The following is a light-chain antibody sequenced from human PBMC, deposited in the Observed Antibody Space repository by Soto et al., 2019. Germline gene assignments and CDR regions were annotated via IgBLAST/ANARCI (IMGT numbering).Light chain of an antibody. CDR2: DVI. V-gene: IGLV2-14*01. Sequence: QSVLTQPASVSGSPGQSITISCTGTSSDVGGYNYVSWYQQHPGKAPKHMIYDVINRPSGVSNRFSGSKSGNTASLTISGLQAEDEADYYCSSYTSSSTYVFGTGTKLTVL. CDR1: SSDVGGYNY. J-gene: IGLJ1*01. CDR3: SSYTSSSTYV.